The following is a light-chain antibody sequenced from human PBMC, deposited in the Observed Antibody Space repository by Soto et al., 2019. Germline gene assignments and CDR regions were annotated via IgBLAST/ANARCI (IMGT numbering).Light chain of an antibody. J-gene: IGLJ3*02. V-gene: IGLV2-14*01. CDR3: SSYITTSTSTTWV. Sequence: QSALTQPASVSGSPGQSITISCTGTSSDVGGYKFVSWYQQHPGKAPKLIIYEVSNRPSGVSNRFSGSKSGNTASLTISGLQTEDEADYYCSSYITTSTSTTWVFGGGTKLTVL. CDR2: EVS. CDR1: SSDVGGYKF.